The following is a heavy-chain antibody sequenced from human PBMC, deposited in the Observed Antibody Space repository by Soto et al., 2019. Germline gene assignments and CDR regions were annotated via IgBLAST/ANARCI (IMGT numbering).Heavy chain of an antibody. Sequence: HPGGSLRLSXVASGFTFSSYGMDWVRQAPGRGLEWVAVISHDGSNKYYVDSVKGRFTISRDNSKNTLYMEMNSLRPEDTAVYYCAKRWQQWLGYFYGMDVWGQGTTVTVS. CDR1: GFTFSSYG. D-gene: IGHD6-19*01. V-gene: IGHV3-30*18. CDR3: AKRWQQWLGYFYGMDV. CDR2: ISHDGSNK. J-gene: IGHJ6*02.